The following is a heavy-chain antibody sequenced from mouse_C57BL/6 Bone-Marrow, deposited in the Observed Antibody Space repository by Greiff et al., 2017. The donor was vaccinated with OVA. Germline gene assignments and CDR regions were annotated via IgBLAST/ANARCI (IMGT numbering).Heavy chain of an antibody. Sequence: QVQLQQSGAELVRPGSSVKLSCKASGYTFTSYWMHWVKQRPIQGLEWIGNIDPSDSETHYNQKFKDKATLTVDKSSSTAYMQLSSLTSEDSAVYYCARGWDYPYYAMDYWGQGTSVTVSS. J-gene: IGHJ4*01. CDR1: GYTFTSYW. V-gene: IGHV1-52*01. CDR3: ARGWDYPYYAMDY. D-gene: IGHD5-5*01. CDR2: IDPSDSET.